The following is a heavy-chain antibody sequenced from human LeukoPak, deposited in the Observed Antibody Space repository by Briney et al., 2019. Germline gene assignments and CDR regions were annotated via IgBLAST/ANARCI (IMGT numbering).Heavy chain of an antibody. D-gene: IGHD4-17*01. V-gene: IGHV4-34*01. CDR2: INHSGST. CDR3: ARAGHDYGDPPHYYFDY. J-gene: IGHJ4*02. Sequence: SETLSLTCAVYGGSFSGYYWSWIRQLPGKGLEWIGEINHSGSTNYNPSLKSRVTISVDTSKNQFSLKLSSVTAADTAVYYCARAGHDYGDPPHYYFDYWGQGTLVTVSS. CDR1: GGSFSGYY.